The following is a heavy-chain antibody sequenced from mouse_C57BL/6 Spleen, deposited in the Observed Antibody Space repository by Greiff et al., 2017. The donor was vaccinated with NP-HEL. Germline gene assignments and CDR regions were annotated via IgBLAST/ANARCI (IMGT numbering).Heavy chain of an antibody. CDR3: ARGDYYGSFYAMVY. D-gene: IGHD1-1*01. CDR2: IYPGDGDT. CDR1: GYAFSSYW. J-gene: IGHJ4*01. V-gene: IGHV1-80*01. Sequence: QVHVKQSGAELVKPGASVKISCKASGYAFSSYWMNWVKQRPGKGLEWIGQIYPGDGDTNYNGKFKGKATLTADKSSSTAYMQLSSLTSEDSAVYFCARGDYYGSFYAMVYWGQGTSVTVSS.